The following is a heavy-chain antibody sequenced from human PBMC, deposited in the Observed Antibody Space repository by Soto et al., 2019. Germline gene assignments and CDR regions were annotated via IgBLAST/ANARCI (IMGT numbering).Heavy chain of an antibody. CDR1: GYTLTSYY. J-gene: IGHJ4*02. CDR3: AREGAPAAKMFDF. CDR2: ISPKGAWR. D-gene: IGHD2-2*01. V-gene: IGHV1-46*01. Sequence: QVQLVQSGAEVKVPGASVRVSCKASGYTLTSYYMHWVRQAPGQGLEWMGFISPKGAWRDNAQKLQGRLTVTKDTPTNPLHMDLSSLGSEDAAIYSCAREGAPAAKMFDFWGQGPLVTVSS.